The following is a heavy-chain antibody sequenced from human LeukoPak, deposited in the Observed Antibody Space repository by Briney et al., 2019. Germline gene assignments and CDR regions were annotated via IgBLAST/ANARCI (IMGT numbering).Heavy chain of an antibody. Sequence: GVSVRLFCAASGFTFSHYYMSWMRHAPGKGLVWVSYISSSSSYTNYADSVKGRFTISRDNAKNSLHLQMNILRAEYTAVYYCARSAPRYTYGPYYFDDWGPGTLVTVSS. D-gene: IGHD4-17*01. CDR2: ISSSSSYT. J-gene: IGHJ4*02. V-gene: IGHV3-11*06. CDR3: ARSAPRYTYGPYYFDD. CDR1: GFTFSHYY.